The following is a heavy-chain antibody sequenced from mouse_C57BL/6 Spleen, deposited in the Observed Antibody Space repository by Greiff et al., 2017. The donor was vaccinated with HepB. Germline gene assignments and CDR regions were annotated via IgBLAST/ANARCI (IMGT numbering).Heavy chain of an antibody. J-gene: IGHJ3*01. V-gene: IGHV1-50*01. CDR1: GYTFTSYW. CDR2: IDPSDSYT. Sequence: VQLQQSGAELVKPGASVKLSCKASGYTFTSYWMQWVKQRPGQGLEWIGEIDPSDSYTNYNQKFKGKATLTVDTSSSTAYMQRSSLPSAASAVYYCASANPAWFAYWGQGTLVTVSA. CDR3: ASANPAWFAY. D-gene: IGHD6-1*01.